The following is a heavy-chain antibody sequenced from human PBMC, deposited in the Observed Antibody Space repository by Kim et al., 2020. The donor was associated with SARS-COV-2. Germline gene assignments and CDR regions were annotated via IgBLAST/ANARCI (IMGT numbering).Heavy chain of an antibody. Sequence: GGSLRLSCAASGFTFSNARMSWVRQAPGKGLEWVGRIKSKTDGGTTDYAAPVKGRFTISRDDSKNTLYLQMNSLKTEDTAVYYCTTAGSYYYYGMDVWGQGTTVTVSS. D-gene: IGHD3-10*01. J-gene: IGHJ6*02. CDR2: IKSKTDGGTT. CDR3: TTAGSYYYYGMDV. CDR1: GFTFSNAR. V-gene: IGHV3-15*01.